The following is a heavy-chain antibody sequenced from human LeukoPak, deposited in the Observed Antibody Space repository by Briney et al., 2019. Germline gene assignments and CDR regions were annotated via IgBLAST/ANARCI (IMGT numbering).Heavy chain of an antibody. V-gene: IGHV4-61*01. CDR3: ARVEDYDILTLGP. CDR1: GGSVSSGSYY. Sequence: SETLSLTCTVSGGSVSSGSYYRSWIRQPPGKGLEWIGYIYYSGSTNYNPSLKSRVAISVDTSKNQFSLKLSSVTAADTAVYYCARVEDYDILTLGPWGQGTLVTVSS. CDR2: IYYSGST. D-gene: IGHD3-9*01. J-gene: IGHJ5*02.